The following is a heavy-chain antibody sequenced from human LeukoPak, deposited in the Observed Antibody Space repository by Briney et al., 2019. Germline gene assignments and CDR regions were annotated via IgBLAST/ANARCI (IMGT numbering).Heavy chain of an antibody. V-gene: IGHV1-2*02. CDR2: INPNSGAT. D-gene: IGHD2-2*01. CDR1: GYTFTAYY. CDR3: ATGIVVVDY. Sequence: ASVKVSCKASGYTFTAYYIHWVRQAPGQGLEWMGWINPNSGATSYAQNFQGRVTMTRDTSISTHFMELSSLRSEDTAVYYCATGIVVVDYWGQGTLVTVSS. J-gene: IGHJ4*02.